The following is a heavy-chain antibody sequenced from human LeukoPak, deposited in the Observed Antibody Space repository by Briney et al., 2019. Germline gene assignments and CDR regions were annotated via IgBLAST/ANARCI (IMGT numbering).Heavy chain of an antibody. V-gene: IGHV4-59*08. D-gene: IGHD2-15*01. CDR1: GGSISSYY. CDR2: IYYSGST. CDR3: ARHPLGYCSGGSCYPVFDC. J-gene: IGHJ4*02. Sequence: SETLSLTCTVSGGSISSYYWSWIRQPPGKGLEWIGYIYYSGSTNYNPSLKSRVTISVDTSKNQFSLKLSSVTAADTAVYYCARHPLGYCSGGSCYPVFDCWGQGILVTVSS.